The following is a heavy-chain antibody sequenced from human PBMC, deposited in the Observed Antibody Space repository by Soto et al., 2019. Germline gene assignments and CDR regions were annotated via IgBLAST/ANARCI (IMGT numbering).Heavy chain of an antibody. Sequence: SETLSLTCAVYGGSFSGYYWSWIRQPPGKGLEWIGEINHSGSTNYNPSLKSRVTISVDTSKNQFSLKLSSVTAADTAVYYCVRWPKIYYYYGMDVWGQGTTVTVSS. CDR2: INHSGST. V-gene: IGHV4-34*01. J-gene: IGHJ6*02. CDR3: VRWPKIYYYYGMDV. CDR1: GGSFSGYY.